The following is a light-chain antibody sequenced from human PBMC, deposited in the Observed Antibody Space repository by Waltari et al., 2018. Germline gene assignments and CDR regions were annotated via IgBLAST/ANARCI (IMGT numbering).Light chain of an antibody. Sequence: DIQLTQSPSTLSASVGDRVTITCRPSQSIADWLAWYQQKPGKAPKLLIYKASSVDMGVPSRFSGSGSGTEFTLTISSLQPDDFATYHCQQYASYPYTFGQGTKLEIK. J-gene: IGKJ2*01. CDR3: QQYASYPYT. CDR2: KAS. V-gene: IGKV1-5*03. CDR1: QSIADW.